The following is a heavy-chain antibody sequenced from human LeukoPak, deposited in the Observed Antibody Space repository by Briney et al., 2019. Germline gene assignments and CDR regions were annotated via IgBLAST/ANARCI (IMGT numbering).Heavy chain of an antibody. Sequence: GGSLRLSCAASGFTFSSYWMSWVRQAPGKGLEWVANMNLDGSEKYYVDSVKGRFTISRDNAKNSLYLQMHSLRAEDTAVYYCARAQPSGWYFYFDYWGQGTLVTVSS. CDR2: MNLDGSEK. D-gene: IGHD6-19*01. J-gene: IGHJ4*02. V-gene: IGHV3-7*01. CDR1: GFTFSSYW. CDR3: ARAQPSGWYFYFDY.